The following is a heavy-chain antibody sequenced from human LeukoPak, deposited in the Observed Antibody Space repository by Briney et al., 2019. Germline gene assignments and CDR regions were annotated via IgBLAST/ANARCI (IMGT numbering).Heavy chain of an antibody. CDR1: GGSINSHY. Sequence: SETLSLTCIVSGGSINSHYWSWIRQPPGKGLEWIGDIHYTGTTKYNPSVKSRVTISIDTSKNQFSLKLSSVTAADTAVYYCARLRMMVRGVGDAFDIWGQGTMVTVSS. J-gene: IGHJ3*02. CDR2: IHYTGTT. CDR3: ARLRMMVRGVGDAFDI. V-gene: IGHV4-59*08. D-gene: IGHD3-10*01.